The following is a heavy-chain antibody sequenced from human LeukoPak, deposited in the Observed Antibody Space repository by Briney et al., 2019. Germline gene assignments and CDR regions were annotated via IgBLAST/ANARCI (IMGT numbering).Heavy chain of an antibody. Sequence: SVKVSCKASGGTFSSYAISWVRQAPGQGLESMGGIIPIFGTANYAQKFQGRVTITADESTSTAYMELSSLRSEDTAVYYCARDGDYGDWGHYFDYWGQGTLVTVSS. J-gene: IGHJ4*02. CDR2: IIPIFGTA. D-gene: IGHD4-17*01. CDR1: GGTFSSYA. CDR3: ARDGDYGDWGHYFDY. V-gene: IGHV1-69*13.